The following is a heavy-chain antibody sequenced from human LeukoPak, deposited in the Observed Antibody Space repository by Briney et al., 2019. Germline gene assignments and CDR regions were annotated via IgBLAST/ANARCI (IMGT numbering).Heavy chain of an antibody. V-gene: IGHV3-53*01. CDR3: ARGGYYGYVDY. CDR1: GLTVSSNY. J-gene: IGHJ4*02. CDR2: IYSGGST. D-gene: IGHD3-10*01. Sequence: GSLRLSCAASGLTVSSNYMSWVRQAPGKGLEWVSVIYSGGSTYYADSVKGRFTISRDNSKNTLYLQMNSLRAEDTAVYYCARGGYYGYVDYWGQGTLVTVSS.